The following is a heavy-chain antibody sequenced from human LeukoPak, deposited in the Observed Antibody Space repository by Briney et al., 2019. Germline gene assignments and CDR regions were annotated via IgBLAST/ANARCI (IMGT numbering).Heavy chain of an antibody. CDR2: IYYSGST. V-gene: IGHV4-39*01. CDR1: GGSISSSSYY. CDR3: ARHLAYYYDSSGYASAWYFDY. D-gene: IGHD3-22*01. Sequence: SETLSLTCTVSGGSISSSSYYWGWLRQPPGKGLEWIGSIYYSGSTYYNPALKSRITISVDASKNQFALNLSSVTAADTAVYYCARHLAYYYDSSGYASAWYFDYWGQGTLVTVSS. J-gene: IGHJ4*02.